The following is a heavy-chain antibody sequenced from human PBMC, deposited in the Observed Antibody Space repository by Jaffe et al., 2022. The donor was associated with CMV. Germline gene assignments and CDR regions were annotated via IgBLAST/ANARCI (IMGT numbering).Heavy chain of an antibody. V-gene: IGHV1-69*01. CDR2: IIPIFGTA. CDR1: GGTFSSYA. D-gene: IGHD1-26*01. Sequence: QVQLVQSGAEVKKPGSSVKVSCKASGGTFSSYAISWVRQAPGQGLEWMGGIIPIFGTANYAQKFQGRVTITADESTSTAYMELSSLRSEDTAVYYCASSSGSGSYRLLYYYYGMDVWGQGTTVTVSS. CDR3: ASSSGSGSYRLLYYYYGMDV. J-gene: IGHJ6*02.